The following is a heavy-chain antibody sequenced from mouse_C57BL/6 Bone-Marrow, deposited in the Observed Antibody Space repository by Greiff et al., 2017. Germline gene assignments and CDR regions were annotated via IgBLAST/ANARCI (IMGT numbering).Heavy chain of an antibody. CDR1: GFTFSSYG. V-gene: IGHV5-6*01. CDR2: ISSGGSYT. J-gene: IGHJ3*01. Sequence: EVQLVESGGDLVKPGGSLKLSCAASGFTFSSYGMSWVRQTPDKRLEWVATISSGGSYTYYPDSVKGRFTISRDNAKNTLYLQMSSLRSEDTAMYYCAREHYYVSMFAYWRQGNLVTFSA. D-gene: IGHD1-1*01. CDR3: AREHYYVSMFAY.